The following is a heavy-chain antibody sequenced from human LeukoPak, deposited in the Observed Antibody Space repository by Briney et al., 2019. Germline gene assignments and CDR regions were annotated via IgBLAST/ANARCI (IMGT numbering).Heavy chain of an antibody. CDR2: MNPNMGNT. V-gene: IGHV1-8*01. CDR3: ARGGTVTTMPSYYYYYGMDV. J-gene: IGHJ6*02. D-gene: IGHD4-17*01. CDR1: GYTFTSYD. Sequence: GASVKVSCKASGYTFTSYDINWVRQATGQGREWMGWMNPNMGNTGYAQKFQGRVTMTRNTSISTAYMEMSSMRSEDTAVYYCARGGTVTTMPSYYYYYGMDVWGQGTTVTVSS.